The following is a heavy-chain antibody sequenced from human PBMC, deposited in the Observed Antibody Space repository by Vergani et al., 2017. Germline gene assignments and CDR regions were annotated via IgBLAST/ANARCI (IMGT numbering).Heavy chain of an antibody. Sequence: QVQLQQWGAGLLKPSETLSLTCAVYGGSFSGYYWSWIRQPPGKGLEWIGEINHSGSTNYNPSLKSRVTISVDPSKNQFSLKLSSVTAADTAVYYCARRSRKYQLRGILWFDPWGQGTLVTVSS. D-gene: IGHD2-2*01. CDR1: GGSFSGYY. CDR2: INHSGST. CDR3: ARRSRKYQLRGILWFDP. V-gene: IGHV4-34*01. J-gene: IGHJ5*02.